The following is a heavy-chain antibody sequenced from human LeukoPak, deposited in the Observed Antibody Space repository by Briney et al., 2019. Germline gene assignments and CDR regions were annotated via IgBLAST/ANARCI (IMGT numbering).Heavy chain of an antibody. CDR1: GFTFDDYA. CDR3: AKAMTTVVTRPFDY. D-gene: IGHD4-23*01. V-gene: IGHV3-9*01. J-gene: IGHJ4*02. CDR2: ISWNSGSI. Sequence: PGGSLRLSCAASGFTFDDYAMHWVRQAPGKGLEWVSGISWNSGSIGYADSVKGRFTISRDNAKNSLYPQMNSLRAEDTALYYCAKAMTTVVTRPFDYWGQGTLVTVSS.